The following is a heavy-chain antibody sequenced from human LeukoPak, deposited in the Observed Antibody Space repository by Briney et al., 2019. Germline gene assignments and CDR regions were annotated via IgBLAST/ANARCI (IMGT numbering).Heavy chain of an antibody. CDR1: GFTFSSYE. J-gene: IGHJ4*02. CDR3: ARTPGIAAAVDY. Sequence: GGSLRLSCAASGFTFSSYEMNWVRQAPGKGLEWVSYISSSGSTIYYADSVKGRFTISRDNAKNSLYLQMNSLRAEDTALYYCARTPGIAAAVDYWGQGTLVTVSS. D-gene: IGHD6-13*01. V-gene: IGHV3-48*03. CDR2: ISSSGSTI.